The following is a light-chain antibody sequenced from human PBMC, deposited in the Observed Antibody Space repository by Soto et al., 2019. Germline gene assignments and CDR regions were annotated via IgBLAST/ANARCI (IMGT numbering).Light chain of an antibody. J-gene: IGKJ2*01. CDR2: AAS. CDR1: QGISSY. Sequence: STGDRVPITCRASQGISSYLAWYQQKPGKAPKLLIYAASTLQSGVPSRFSGSGSGTDFTLTISCLQSEDFATYYCQQYYSYPSFGQG. CDR3: QQYYSYPS. V-gene: IGKV1-8*01.